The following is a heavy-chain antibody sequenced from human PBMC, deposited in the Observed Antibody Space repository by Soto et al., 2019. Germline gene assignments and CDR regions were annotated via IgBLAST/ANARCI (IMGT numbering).Heavy chain of an antibody. D-gene: IGHD6-13*01. CDR3: ARGHSTSPNWFDP. J-gene: IGHJ5*02. CDR1: GYTFVNYW. CDR2: IKVDGSAK. V-gene: IGHV3-7*03. Sequence: GSLRLSCVASGYTFVNYWIILFRHSPFKWLEWVANIKVDGSAKYYVDSVKGRFTISRDNGKNSLYLQMNSLRAEDTAVYYCARGHSTSPNWFDPWGQGTLVTVSS.